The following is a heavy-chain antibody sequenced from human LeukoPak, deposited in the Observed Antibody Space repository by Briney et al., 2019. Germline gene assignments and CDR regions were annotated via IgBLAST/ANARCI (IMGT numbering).Heavy chain of an antibody. CDR2: ISWSGGNR. CDR1: GFSFSNYA. V-gene: IGHV3-23*01. Sequence: GGSLRLSCAASGFSFSNYAMSWVRQAPGKGLEWVSAISWSGGNRYYADSVKGRFIISRDNSKNTLYLQINSLRAEDTAVYYCEKDVRFSNYDRGYNFDYRGQGTLVTVSS. J-gene: IGHJ4*02. D-gene: IGHD4-11*01. CDR3: EKDVRFSNYDRGYNFDY.